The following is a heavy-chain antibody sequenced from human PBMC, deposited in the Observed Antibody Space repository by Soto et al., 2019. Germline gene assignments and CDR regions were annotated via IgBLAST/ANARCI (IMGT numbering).Heavy chain of an antibody. V-gene: IGHV4-34*01. J-gene: IGHJ6*02. CDR2: INHSGST. Sequence: SETLSLTCAVYGGSFSGYYWSWIRQPPGRGLEWIGEINHSGSTNYNPSLKSRVTISVDTSKNQFSLKLSSVTAADTAVYYCVSTVGGRPGYYYGMDVWGQGTTVTVSS. CDR3: VSTVGGRPGYYYGMDV. CDR1: GGSFSGYY.